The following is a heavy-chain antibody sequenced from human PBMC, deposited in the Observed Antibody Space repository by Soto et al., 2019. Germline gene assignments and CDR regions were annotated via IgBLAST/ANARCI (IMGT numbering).Heavy chain of an antibody. CDR3: ATHQRDDGSRKIDC. D-gene: IGHD3-10*01. CDR2: INPVDSDI. V-gene: IGHV5-51*01. J-gene: IGHJ4*02. Sequence: PGESLKISCQGFGYSFTSNWIGWVRQMPGKGLEWMGIINPVDSDIKYSPSFQGQVTISADKSIDTTYLQWSSLKASDTAMYYCATHQRDDGSRKIDCWGQGILVTVS. CDR1: GYSFTSNW.